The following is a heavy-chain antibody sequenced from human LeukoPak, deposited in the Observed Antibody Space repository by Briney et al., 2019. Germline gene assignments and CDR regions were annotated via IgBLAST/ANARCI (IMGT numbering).Heavy chain of an antibody. CDR2: IYNSGST. J-gene: IGHJ4*02. V-gene: IGHV4-61*01. Sequence: SETLSLTCTVSGGSFSSDIYYWSWLRQRPGTGLEWIGYIYNSGSTNDNPSLKSRVTISEDTSKDQFSLKLRSVTAGATAVYYCARGYCGSTSCYGVFDYWGQGTLVTVSS. D-gene: IGHD2-2*01. CDR1: GGSFSSDIYY. CDR3: ARGYCGSTSCYGVFDY.